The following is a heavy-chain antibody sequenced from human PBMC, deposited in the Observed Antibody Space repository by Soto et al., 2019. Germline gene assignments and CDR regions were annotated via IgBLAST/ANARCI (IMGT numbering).Heavy chain of an antibody. CDR1: GFTFRSFT. CDR2: ISSNSAYI. D-gene: IGHD6-13*01. V-gene: IGHV3-21*01. CDR3: TRDASRDSSARGWFDP. J-gene: IGHJ5*02. Sequence: GGSLRLSCAAPGFTFRSFTMNWVRQAPGKGLEWVSTISSNSAYIYYTDALRVRFTISRDNAKNSLHLQMNSLRAEDTAVYYCTRDASRDSSARGWFDPWGPGTLVTVSS.